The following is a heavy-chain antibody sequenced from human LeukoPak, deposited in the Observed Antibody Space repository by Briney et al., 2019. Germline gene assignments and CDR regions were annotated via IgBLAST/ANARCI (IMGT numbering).Heavy chain of an antibody. D-gene: IGHD2-15*01. CDR1: GGSISSGDYY. CDR2: IYYSGST. Sequence: SQTLSLTCTVSGGSISSGDYYWSWIRQPPGKGLEWIGYIYYSGSTYYNPSLKSRVTISVDTSKNQFSLKLGSVTAADTAVYYCARYCSGGSCYGYWGQGTLVTASS. J-gene: IGHJ4*02. V-gene: IGHV4-30-4*01. CDR3: ARYCSGGSCYGY.